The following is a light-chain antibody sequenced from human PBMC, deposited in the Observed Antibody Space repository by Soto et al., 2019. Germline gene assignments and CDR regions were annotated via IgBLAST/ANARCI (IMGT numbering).Light chain of an antibody. Sequence: DIQMTQSPSTLSASVGDRVTITCRASQSISSWLAWYQQKPGKAPKLLSYKASSLESGVPSRFSGSGSGTEFPVTSSSLQPADFAPCFCQPNTSYTVGQGTKLDIK. CDR2: KAS. CDR1: QSISSW. V-gene: IGKV1-5*03. J-gene: IGKJ2*01. CDR3: QPNTSYT.